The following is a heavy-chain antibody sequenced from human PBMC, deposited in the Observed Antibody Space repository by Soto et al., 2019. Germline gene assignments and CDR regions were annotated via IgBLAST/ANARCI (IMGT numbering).Heavy chain of an antibody. Sequence: VASVKVSCKASGYTFTSYYMHWVRQAPGQGLEWMGIINPSGSSTSYAQKFQGRVTMTRDTSTSTVYMELSSLRSEDTAVYYCARLYCSGGSCSYGNWFDPWGQGTLVTVSS. CDR1: GYTFTSYY. CDR2: INPSGSST. J-gene: IGHJ5*02. CDR3: ARLYCSGGSCSYGNWFDP. D-gene: IGHD2-15*01. V-gene: IGHV1-46*01.